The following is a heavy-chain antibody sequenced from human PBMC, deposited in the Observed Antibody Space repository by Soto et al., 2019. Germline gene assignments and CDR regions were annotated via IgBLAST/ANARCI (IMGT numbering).Heavy chain of an antibody. V-gene: IGHV3-30-3*01. J-gene: IGHJ3*02. D-gene: IGHD3-22*01. CDR1: GFTCSSYA. CDR3: ARSFYPTMIVVVITIGGLAFDI. Sequence: GGSLRLSCAASGFTCSSYAMHWVRQAPGKGLEWVAVISYDGSNKYYADSVKGRFTISRDNSKNTLYLQMNSLRAEDTAVYYCARSFYPTMIVVVITIGGLAFDIWGQGTMVTVSS. CDR2: ISYDGSNK.